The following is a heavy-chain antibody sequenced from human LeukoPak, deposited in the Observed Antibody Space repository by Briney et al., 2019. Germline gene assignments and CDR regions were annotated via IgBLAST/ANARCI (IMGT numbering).Heavy chain of an antibody. J-gene: IGHJ5*02. V-gene: IGHV4-38-2*01. CDR1: GFPISSGFS. CDR2: ISYSANT. CDR3: ARVGAVPGIDP. Sequence: SETLSLTCDVFGFPISSGFSWAWIRQSPGKGLEWIASISYSANTYYKPSLESRLFISADTSKNQFSVRLTSVTAADSAVYYCARVGAVPGIDPWGQGILVTASS. D-gene: IGHD3-16*01.